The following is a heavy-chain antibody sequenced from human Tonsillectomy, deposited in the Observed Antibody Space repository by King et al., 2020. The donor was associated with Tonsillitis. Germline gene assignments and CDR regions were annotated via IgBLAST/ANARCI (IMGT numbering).Heavy chain of an antibody. CDR2: IYSGGSST. J-gene: IGHJ4*02. Sequence: EVQLVESGGGLVQPGGSLRLSCAASGFTFSTYAMSWVRQAPGKGLEWVSVIYSGGSSTYYADSVKGRFTISRDNSKNTLYLQMNSLRAEDTAVYYCAKSFYHYGSGYYFENWGQGTLVTVSS. V-gene: IGHV3-23*03. D-gene: IGHD3-10*01. CDR1: GFTFSTYA. CDR3: AKSFYHYGSGYYFEN.